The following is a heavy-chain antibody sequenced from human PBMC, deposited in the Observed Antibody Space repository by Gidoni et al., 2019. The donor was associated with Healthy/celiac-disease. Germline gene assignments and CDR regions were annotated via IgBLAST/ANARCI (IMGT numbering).Heavy chain of an antibody. D-gene: IGHD6-19*01. V-gene: IGHV3-21*01. CDR2: ISSSSSYI. J-gene: IGHJ6*02. Sequence: EVQLVESGGGLVKPGGSLRLSCAASGFTFSSYSMNLVRRVPGKGLEWVSSISSSSSYIYYADSVKGRFTISRDNAKNSLYLQMNSLRAEDTAVYYCARASGWYYYYYYGMDVWGQGTTVTVSS. CDR3: ARASGWYYYYYYGMDV. CDR1: GFTFSSYS.